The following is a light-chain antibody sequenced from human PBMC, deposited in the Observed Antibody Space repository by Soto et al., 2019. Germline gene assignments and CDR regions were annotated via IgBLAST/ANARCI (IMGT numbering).Light chain of an antibody. CDR1: QGISSY. J-gene: IGKJ3*01. CDR2: AAS. V-gene: IGKV1-8*01. CDR3: QQLNSYPRT. Sequence: AIRMTHSPSSLSASTGDRVTITCRASQGISSYLAWYQQKPGKAPKLLIYAASTLQSGVPSRFSGSGSGTEFTLTISSLQPEDFATYYCQQLNSYPRTFGPGTKVDIK.